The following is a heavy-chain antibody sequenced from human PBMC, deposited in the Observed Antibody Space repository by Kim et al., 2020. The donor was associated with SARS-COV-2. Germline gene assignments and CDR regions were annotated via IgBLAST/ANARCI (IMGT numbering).Heavy chain of an antibody. D-gene: IGHD6-6*01. V-gene: IGHV3-30*04. CDR3: ARDKSIAAHGWGWFDP. J-gene: IGHJ5*02. CDR2: ISYDGSNK. CDR1: GFTFSSYA. Sequence: GGSLRLSCAASGFTFSSYAMHWVRQAPGKGLEWVAVISYDGSNKYYADSVKGRFTISRDNSKNTLYLQMNSLRAEDTAVYYCARDKSIAAHGWGWFDPWGQGTLVTVSS.